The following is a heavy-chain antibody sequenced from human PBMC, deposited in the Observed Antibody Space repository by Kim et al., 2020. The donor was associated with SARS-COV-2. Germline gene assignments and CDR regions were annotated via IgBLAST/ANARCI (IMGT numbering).Heavy chain of an antibody. J-gene: IGHJ4*02. CDR3: ARGDTFGKFYDY. CDR1: GYSVTTDFS. CDR2: VYGPGGGT. D-gene: IGHD3-10*01. Sequence: SETLSLTCAVSGYSVTTDFSWGWIRQPPGKGLEWIGIVYGPGGGTNYNSSLESRLTVPVDTSKNQFSLKLTSETAAETAVYYCARGDTFGKFYDYWGRRDLVFVSS. V-gene: IGHV4-38-2*01.